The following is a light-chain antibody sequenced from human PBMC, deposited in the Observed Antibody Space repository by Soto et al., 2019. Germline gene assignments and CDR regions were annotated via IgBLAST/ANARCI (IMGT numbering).Light chain of an antibody. Sequence: EIEITQSPATLSVSPGERATLSCRASQSVSSNLAWYQQKPGQAPRLLIYGASTRATGIPARFSGSGSGTEFTLTISSLQSEDFAVYYCQQYNNWRTFGQGTKV. J-gene: IGKJ1*01. CDR1: QSVSSN. CDR3: QQYNNWRT. V-gene: IGKV3-15*01. CDR2: GAS.